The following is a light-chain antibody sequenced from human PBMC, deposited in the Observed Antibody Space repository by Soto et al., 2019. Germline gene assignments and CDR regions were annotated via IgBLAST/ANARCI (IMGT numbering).Light chain of an antibody. J-gene: IGKJ5*01. CDR1: QGVPSTY. CDR3: QQYGRSLPIT. Sequence: EMVMTQSPATLSVSPGERASLSCRAGQGVPSTYFAWYQQKSGQPPRLLISGTSNRATGIPDRFSGSGSGRDFTLTISRLEPEDFAAYYCQQYGRSLPITFGQGTRLEIK. CDR2: GTS. V-gene: IGKV3-20*01.